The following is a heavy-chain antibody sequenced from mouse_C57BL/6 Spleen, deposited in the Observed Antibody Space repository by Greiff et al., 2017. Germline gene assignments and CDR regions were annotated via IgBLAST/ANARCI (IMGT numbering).Heavy chain of an antibody. J-gene: IGHJ2*01. CDR2: INPNYGTT. V-gene: IGHV1-39*01. CDR1: GYSFTDSN. D-gene: IGHD2-10*01. Sequence: EVKLQESGPELVKPGASVKISCKASGYSFTDSNMNWVKQSNGKSLEWIGVINPNYGTTSYNQKFKGKATLTVDQSSRTAYMQRNSLTSEDSAVYYCARAPSYYGNYVDYWGQGTTLTVSS. CDR3: ARAPSYYGNYVDY.